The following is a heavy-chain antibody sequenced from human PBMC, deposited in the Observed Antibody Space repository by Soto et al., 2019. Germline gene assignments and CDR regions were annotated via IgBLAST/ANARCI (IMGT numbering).Heavy chain of an antibody. D-gene: IGHD6-13*01. Sequence: QVQLVQSGAEVKKPGASVKVSCKASGYTFTSYVISWVRQAPGQGLEWMGWISAYNGNTNYAQKLPGRVTMTTDTSMSTAYVELRRLRFEDTAVYYCAIYREQLVLYGIDVWCQGTTVTV. CDR1: GYTFTSYV. J-gene: IGHJ6*02. CDR2: ISAYNGNT. V-gene: IGHV1-18*01. CDR3: AIYREQLVLYGIDV.